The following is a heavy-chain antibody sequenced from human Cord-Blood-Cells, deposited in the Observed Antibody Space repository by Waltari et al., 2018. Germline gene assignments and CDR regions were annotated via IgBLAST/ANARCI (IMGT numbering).Heavy chain of an antibody. CDR2: IYYSGST. J-gene: IGHJ2*01. CDR3: ARDSGNWYCDL. D-gene: IGHD1-26*01. CDR1: GGSVSSGSYY. V-gene: IGHV4-61*01. Sequence: QVQLQESGPGLVKPSETLSLTCTVSGGSVSSGSYYWSWIRQPPGKGLEWIGYIYYSGSTNYNPSLKSRVTISVDTSKNQFSLKLSSVTAADTAVYYCARDSGNWYCDLWGRGTLVTVAS.